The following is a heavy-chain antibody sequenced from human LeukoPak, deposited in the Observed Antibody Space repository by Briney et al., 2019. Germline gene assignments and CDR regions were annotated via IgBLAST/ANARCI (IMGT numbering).Heavy chain of an antibody. CDR2: IYDTGIT. V-gene: IGHV4-4*07. CDR1: GGSISTNY. J-gene: IGHJ4*02. D-gene: IGHD1-26*01. CDR3: ARRAYSGSYPSYFDY. Sequence: SETLSLTCTVSGGSISTNYWNWIRQPAGKGLEWIGRIYDTGITYYNPSLKSRLTMSVDASRNQFFLKLSSVTAADTAVYYCARRAYSGSYPSYFDYWGQGTLVTV.